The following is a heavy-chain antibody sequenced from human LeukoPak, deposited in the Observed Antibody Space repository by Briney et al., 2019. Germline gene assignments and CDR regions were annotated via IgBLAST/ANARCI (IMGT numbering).Heavy chain of an antibody. V-gene: IGHV1-3*03. CDR1: GYTFTSYA. Sequence: ASVKASCKASGYTFTSYAIHWVRQAPGQRLEWMGWINAGNGITKYSQEFQGRVTITRDTSASTAYMELSSLRSDDVAVYYCARARYTNYAMDYWGQGTLITVSS. D-gene: IGHD4-11*01. CDR2: INAGNGIT. J-gene: IGHJ4*02. CDR3: ARARYTNYAMDY.